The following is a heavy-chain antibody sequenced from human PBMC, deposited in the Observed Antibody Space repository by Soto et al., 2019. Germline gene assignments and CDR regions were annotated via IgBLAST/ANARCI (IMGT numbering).Heavy chain of an antibody. J-gene: IGHJ4*02. V-gene: IGHV3-11*01. CDR3: ARDDYTYGVY. CDR2: IGPYGNSI. CDR1: GFSFRDYF. Sequence: GGSLRLSCAASGFSFRDYFMSWIRQAPGKGLEWVSYIGPYGNSIYYADSVKGRLTISRDDAKKSLYLHMNSLRAEDTAVYYCARDDYTYGVYWGQGSLVTVSS. D-gene: IGHD3-3*01.